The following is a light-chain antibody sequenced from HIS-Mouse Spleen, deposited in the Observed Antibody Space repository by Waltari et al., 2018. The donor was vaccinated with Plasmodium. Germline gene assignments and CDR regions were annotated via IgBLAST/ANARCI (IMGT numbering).Light chain of an antibody. Sequence: SYELTQPSSVSVSSGQTARITCSGDVLAKKYARWFQQKPGQSPVLVIYKDSERPTWIPEPFSGSSSGATVTLTIRGAQVEDEADYYCYSAADNNRVFGGGTKLTVL. CDR1: VLAKKY. V-gene: IGLV3-27*01. J-gene: IGLJ3*02. CDR2: KDS. CDR3: YSAADNNRV.